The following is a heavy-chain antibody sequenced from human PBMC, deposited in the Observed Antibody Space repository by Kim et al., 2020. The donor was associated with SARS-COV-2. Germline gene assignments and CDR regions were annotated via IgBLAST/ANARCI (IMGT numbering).Heavy chain of an antibody. V-gene: IGHV3-48*03. CDR2: ISSSGNII. Sequence: GGSLRLSCAASGFTFSSYEMNWVRQAPGKGLEWVSYISSSGNIIFYADSVKGRFTISRDNAKNSLYLQMNSLRAEDTAVYYCARLGCGRTSCDMRRDYFDYGGQGTLVTVSS. J-gene: IGHJ4*02. CDR1: GFTFSSYE. D-gene: IGHD2-2*02. CDR3: ARLGCGRTSCDMRRDYFDY.